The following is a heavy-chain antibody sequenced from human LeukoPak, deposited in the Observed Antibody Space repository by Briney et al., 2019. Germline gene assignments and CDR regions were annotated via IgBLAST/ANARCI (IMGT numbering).Heavy chain of an antibody. V-gene: IGHV3-7*01. CDR2: IKLDGSEK. CDR3: VRNRIDY. CDR1: GFTFSSYW. D-gene: IGHD2/OR15-2a*01. J-gene: IGHJ4*02. Sequence: GGSLRLSCAASGFTFSSYWMSWVRQAPGKGLEWVANIKLDGSEKNYVDSVKGRFTISRDNAKNSLYLQMSSLRAEDTALYYCVRNRIDYWGQGALVTVSS.